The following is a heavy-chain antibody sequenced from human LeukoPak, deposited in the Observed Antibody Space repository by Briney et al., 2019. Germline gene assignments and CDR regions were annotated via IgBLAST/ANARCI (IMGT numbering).Heavy chain of an antibody. Sequence: ASVKVSCKVSGYTLTELSMHWVRQAPGKGLEWMGGFDPEDGETIYAQKCHGRVTITEEKYTDTAYMELSSLRSEDTAVYYCATAPRASNYYYGMDVWGQGTTVTVSS. CDR3: ATAPRASNYYYGMDV. CDR1: GYTLTELS. V-gene: IGHV1-24*01. J-gene: IGHJ6*02. CDR2: FDPEDGET.